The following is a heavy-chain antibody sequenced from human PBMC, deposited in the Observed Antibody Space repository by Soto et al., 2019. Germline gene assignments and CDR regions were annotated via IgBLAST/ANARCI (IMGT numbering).Heavy chain of an antibody. CDR1: GDSVSSNTAA. J-gene: IGHJ4*02. CDR3: ARGVAGNGFAL. V-gene: IGHV6-1*01. D-gene: IGHD6-19*01. Sequence: SQTLSRTCAISGDSVSSNTAAWNWIRSSPSRGLEWLGRTYYRSNWRHDYAVSVKSRITVNPDTSKNHFSLQLNSVTPDDTAVYYCARGVAGNGFALWGQGTLVIVSS. CDR2: TYYRSNWRH.